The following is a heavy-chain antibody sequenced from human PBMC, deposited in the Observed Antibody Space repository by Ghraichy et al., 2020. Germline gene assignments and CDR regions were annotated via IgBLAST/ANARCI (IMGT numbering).Heavy chain of an antibody. J-gene: IGHJ4*02. CDR3: ARGLATIENDY. CDR1: GFTFSSYS. D-gene: IGHD5-24*01. Sequence: GESLNISCAASGFTFSSYSMNWVRQAPGKGLEWVSSISSSSSYIYYADSVKGRFTISRDNAKNSLYLQMNSLRAEDTAVYYCARGLATIENDYWGQGTLVTVSS. CDR2: ISSSSSYI. V-gene: IGHV3-21*01.